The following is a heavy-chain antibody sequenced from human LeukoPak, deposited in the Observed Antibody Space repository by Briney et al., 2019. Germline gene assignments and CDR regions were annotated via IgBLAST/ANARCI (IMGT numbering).Heavy chain of an antibody. J-gene: IGHJ4*02. V-gene: IGHV1-2*02. CDR1: GYTFSGYY. CDR2: INPKSGGT. Sequence: ASVKVSCKASGYTFSGYYMHWVRQARGQGLEWMGWINPKSGGTNYAQKFQGRVTMTRDTSISTAYMELSRLRSDDTAVYYCAREVVPAAPSDYWGQGTLVTVSS. CDR3: AREVVPAAPSDY. D-gene: IGHD2-2*01.